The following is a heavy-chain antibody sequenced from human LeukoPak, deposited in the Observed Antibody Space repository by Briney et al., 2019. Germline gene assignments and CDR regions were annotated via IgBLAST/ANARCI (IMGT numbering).Heavy chain of an antibody. CDR3: ARQGAGFLFDY. D-gene: IGHD1-26*01. V-gene: IGHV3-23*01. Sequence: GGSLRLSCAASGFTFTYYAMSWVRQAPGKGLEWVSSISGSGGSTYYADSVKGRFTISRDNSKNTLYLQMNSLRAEDTAVYYCARQGAGFLFDYWGQGTLVTVSS. CDR1: GFTFTYYA. CDR2: ISGSGGST. J-gene: IGHJ4*02.